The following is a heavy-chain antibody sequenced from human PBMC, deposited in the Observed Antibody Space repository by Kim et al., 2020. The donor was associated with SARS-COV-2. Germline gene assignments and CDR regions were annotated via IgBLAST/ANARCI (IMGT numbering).Heavy chain of an antibody. V-gene: IGHV3-48*03. CDR2: ISSSGSTI. D-gene: IGHD5-12*01. CDR1: GFTFSSYE. J-gene: IGHJ4*02. Sequence: GGSLRLSCAASGFTFSSYEMNWVRQAPGKGLEWVSYISSSGSTIYYADSVKGRFTISRDNAKNSLYLQMNSLRAEDTAVYYCARRTNSGYDSGGIDYWGQGTLVTVSS. CDR3: ARRTNSGYDSGGIDY.